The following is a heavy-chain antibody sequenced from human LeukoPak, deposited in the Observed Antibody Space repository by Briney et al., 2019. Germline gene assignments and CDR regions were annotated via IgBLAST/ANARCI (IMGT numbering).Heavy chain of an antibody. CDR3: ARERKVTDRSYYHGMDV. Sequence: PGRSLRLSCAASGFTFSSYAMHWVRQAPGKGLEWVAVISYDGSNKCYADSVKGRFTISRDNSKNTLYLQMNSLRAEDTAVYYCARERKVTDRSYYHGMDVWGQGTTVTVSS. CDR1: GFTFSSYA. J-gene: IGHJ6*02. V-gene: IGHV3-30-3*01. D-gene: IGHD3-16*02. CDR2: ISYDGSNK.